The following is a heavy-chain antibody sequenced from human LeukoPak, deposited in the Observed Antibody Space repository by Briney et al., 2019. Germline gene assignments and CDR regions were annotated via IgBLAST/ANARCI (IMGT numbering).Heavy chain of an antibody. CDR2: IYSGGST. CDR1: GFTVSSNY. CDR3: ARGGYNWNGESAFDI. J-gene: IGHJ3*02. V-gene: IGHV3-66*02. Sequence: GGSLRLSCAASGFTVSSNYMSWVRQAPGKGLEWVSVIYSGGSTYYADSVKGRFTISRDNSKNTLYLQMNSLRAEDTAVYYCARGGYNWNGESAFDIWGQGTMVTVSS. D-gene: IGHD1-1*01.